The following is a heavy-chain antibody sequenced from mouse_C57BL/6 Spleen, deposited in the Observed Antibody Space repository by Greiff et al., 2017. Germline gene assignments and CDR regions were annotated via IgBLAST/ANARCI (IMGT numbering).Heavy chain of an antibody. CDR3: TRHYYYAMDY. J-gene: IGHJ4*01. CDR2: IDPETGGT. V-gene: IGHV1-15*01. Sequence: QVQLQQSGAELVRPGASVTLSCKASGYTFTDYEMHWVKQTPVHGLEWIGAIDPETGGTAYNQKFKVKAILTADKSSSTAYMELRSLTSEDSAVYYCTRHYYYAMDYWGQGTSVTVSS. CDR1: GYTFTDYE.